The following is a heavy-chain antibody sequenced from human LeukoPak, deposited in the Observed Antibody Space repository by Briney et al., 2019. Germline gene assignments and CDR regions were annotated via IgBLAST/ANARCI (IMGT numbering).Heavy chain of an antibody. CDR3: ARTQWLVRDYYYYYYMDV. CDR2: ISSSSSYI. V-gene: IGHV3-11*06. CDR1: GFTFSDYY. D-gene: IGHD6-19*01. J-gene: IGHJ6*03. Sequence: PGGSLRLSCAASGFTFSDYYMSWIRQAPGKGLEWVSSISSSSSYIYYADSVKGRFTISRDNAKNSLYLQMNSLRAEDTAVYYCARTQWLVRDYYYYYYMDVWGKGTTVTVSS.